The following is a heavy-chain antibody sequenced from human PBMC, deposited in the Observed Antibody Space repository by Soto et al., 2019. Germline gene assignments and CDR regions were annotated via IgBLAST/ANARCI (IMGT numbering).Heavy chain of an antibody. CDR1: GFTFNKYT. Sequence: GSLRLSCAASGFTFNKYTMNWVRQAPGKGLEWVSVISDRSSYTYYADSVKGRFTISRDNSKNTLYLQMNSLRVEDTALYYCAKDEVVGATTASSRFRHWGQGSLVTVSS. CDR2: ISDRSSYT. CDR3: AKDEVVGATTASSRFRH. V-gene: IGHV3-23*01. J-gene: IGHJ1*01. D-gene: IGHD1-26*01.